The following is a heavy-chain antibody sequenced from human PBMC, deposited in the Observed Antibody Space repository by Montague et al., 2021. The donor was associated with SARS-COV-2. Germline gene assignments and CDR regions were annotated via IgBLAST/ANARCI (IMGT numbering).Heavy chain of an antibody. CDR1: GYRFSSYW. CDR2: IYPGDSDT. CDR3: ARRIHGTYYFDY. J-gene: IGHJ4*02. V-gene: IGHV5-51*01. Sequence: QSGAEVKKPGESLKISCKGSGYRFSSYWIGWVRQMSGKGLEWMGIIYPGDSDTRYSPSFQGQVTISADKSITTAYLRWSSLKASDTAMYYCARRIHGTYYFDYWGQGTLVTVSS. D-gene: IGHD1-14*01.